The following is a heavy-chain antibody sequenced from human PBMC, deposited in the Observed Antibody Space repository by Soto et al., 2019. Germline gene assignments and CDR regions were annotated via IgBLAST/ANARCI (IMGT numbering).Heavy chain of an antibody. V-gene: IGHV3-9*01. Sequence: EVQLVESGGGLVQPGRSLRLSCAASGFTFDDDSMHWVRQAPGKGLEWVSGISWNSGSIGYADSVKGRFTISRDNDKHSLYLQMNSLRAEDTYLYYCAKDIDRTTSDAFDIWGQGTMVTVSS. CDR2: ISWNSGSI. CDR3: AKDIDRTTSDAFDI. J-gene: IGHJ3*02. CDR1: GFTFDDDS. D-gene: IGHD1-7*01.